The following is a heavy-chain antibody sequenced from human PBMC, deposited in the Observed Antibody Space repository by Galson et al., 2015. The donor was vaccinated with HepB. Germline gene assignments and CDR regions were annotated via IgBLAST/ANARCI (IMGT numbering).Heavy chain of an antibody. V-gene: IGHV3-48*01. CDR3: ARDRSWFDP. J-gene: IGHJ5*02. CDR1: GFTFSSYS. Sequence: SLRLSCAASGFTFSSYSTNWVRQAPGKGLEWVSYIISSSDTIYYADSVKGRFTISRDNAKNSLYLQMNSLRAEDTAVYYCARDRSWFDPWGQGTQVTVSS. CDR2: IISSSDTI.